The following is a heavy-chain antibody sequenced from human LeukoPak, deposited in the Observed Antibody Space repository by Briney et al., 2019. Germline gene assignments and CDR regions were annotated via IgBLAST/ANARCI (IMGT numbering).Heavy chain of an antibody. CDR2: IWYDGSNK. CDR3: ARDGVMAGTRSGMDV. CDR1: GFTFSSYG. V-gene: IGHV3-33*01. J-gene: IGHJ6*02. Sequence: GRSLRLSCAASGFTFSSYGMHWVRQAPGKGLEWVAVIWYDGSNKYYADSVKGRFTISRDNSKNTLYLQMNSLRAEDTAVYYCARDGVMAGTRSGMDVWGQGTTVTVSS. D-gene: IGHD6-19*01.